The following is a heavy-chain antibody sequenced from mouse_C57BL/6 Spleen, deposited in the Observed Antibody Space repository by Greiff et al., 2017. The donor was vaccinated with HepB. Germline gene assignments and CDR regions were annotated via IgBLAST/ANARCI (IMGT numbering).Heavy chain of an antibody. CDR3: ARRVIPEGAIDY. V-gene: IGHV1-9*01. CDR1: GYTFTGYW. Sequence: QVQLQQSGAELMKPGASVKLSCKATGYTFTGYWIEWVKQRPGHGLEWIGEILPGSGSTNYNEKFKGKATFTADTSSNTAYMQLSSLTTEDSAIYYCARRVIPEGAIDYWGQGTSVTVSS. CDR2: ILPGSGST. J-gene: IGHJ4*01. D-gene: IGHD2-4*01.